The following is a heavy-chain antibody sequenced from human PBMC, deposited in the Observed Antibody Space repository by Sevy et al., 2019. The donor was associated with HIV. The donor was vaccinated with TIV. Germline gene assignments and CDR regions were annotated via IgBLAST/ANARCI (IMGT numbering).Heavy chain of an antibody. Sequence: GGSLRLSCAASGFTFSSYAMHWVRQAPGKGLEWVAVISYDGRNKYYADSVKGRFTISRDNSKNTLHLQMNSLRAEDTAVYYCARDQHDYAGNIRTGWFDPWGQGTLATVSS. CDR3: ARDQHDYAGNIRTGWFDP. CDR2: ISYDGRNK. CDR1: GFTFSSYA. V-gene: IGHV3-30*04. D-gene: IGHD4-17*01. J-gene: IGHJ5*02.